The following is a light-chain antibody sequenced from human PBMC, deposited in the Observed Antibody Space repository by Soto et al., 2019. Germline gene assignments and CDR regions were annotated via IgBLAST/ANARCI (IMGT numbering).Light chain of an antibody. V-gene: IGLV2-14*01. Sequence: QSALTQPASVSGSPGQSITISCTGSSSDVGGYDYVSWYQQHPGKAPKLMIYDVSNRPSGVSNRFSGSKSANTASLTISGLHDEDEADYCCSSYSSSSTLFGGGTKVTVL. CDR1: SSDVGGYDY. J-gene: IGLJ2*01. CDR3: SSYSSSSTL. CDR2: DVS.